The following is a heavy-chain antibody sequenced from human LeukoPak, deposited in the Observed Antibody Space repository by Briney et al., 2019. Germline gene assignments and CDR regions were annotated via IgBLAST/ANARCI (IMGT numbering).Heavy chain of an antibody. Sequence: GESPKISCKGSGYSFTSYWIGWGRQMPRKGLERMGIIYPRDSDTRYSPSFEGQVTISADKSINTAYLQWTSLKASDTAMYYCARRESKSGIDYWGQGTLVTVSS. D-gene: IGHD3-10*01. CDR1: GYSFTSYW. J-gene: IGHJ4*02. CDR3: ARRESKSGIDY. V-gene: IGHV5-51*01. CDR2: IYPRDSDT.